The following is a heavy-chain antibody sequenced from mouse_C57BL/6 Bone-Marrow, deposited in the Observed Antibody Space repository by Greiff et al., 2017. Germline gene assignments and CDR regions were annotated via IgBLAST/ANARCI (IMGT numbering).Heavy chain of an antibody. D-gene: IGHD2-5*01. CDR3: ARRRYYSNLPWFAY. J-gene: IGHJ3*01. Sequence: QVQLLQSGTELVKPGASVKLSCTASGYTFTSYWMHWVKQRPGQGLEWIGNINPSNGGTNYNEKFKSKATLTVDKSSSTAYMQLSSLTSEDSAVYYCARRRYYSNLPWFAYWGQGTLVTVSA. CDR1: GYTFTSYW. V-gene: IGHV1-53*01. CDR2: INPSNGGT.